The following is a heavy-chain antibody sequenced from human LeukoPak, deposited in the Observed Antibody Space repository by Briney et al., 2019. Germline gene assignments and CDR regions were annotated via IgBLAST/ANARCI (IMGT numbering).Heavy chain of an antibody. CDR2: INHSGST. CDR1: GASFSGYY. J-gene: IGHJ4*02. CDR3: ARLRVAARPLGDY. V-gene: IGHV4-34*01. D-gene: IGHD6-6*01. Sequence: SETLSLTCAVYGASFSGYYWSWIRQPPGKGLEWIGEINHSGSTNYSPSLKSRVTISVDTSKNQFSLKLSSVTAADTAVYYCARLRVAARPLGDYWGQGTLVTVSS.